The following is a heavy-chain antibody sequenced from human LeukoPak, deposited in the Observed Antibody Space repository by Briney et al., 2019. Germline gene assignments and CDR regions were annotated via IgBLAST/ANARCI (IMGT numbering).Heavy chain of an antibody. J-gene: IGHJ4*02. Sequence: GGSLRLSCAASGFTFSSYSMNWVRQAPGRGLEWVSYISSSGSTIDYADSVKGRFTISRDNAKDSLYLQMNSLRAEDTAVYYCSRLRGYSYGYADYWGQGTLVTVSS. D-gene: IGHD5-18*01. CDR3: SRLRGYSYGYADY. CDR2: ISSSGSTI. CDR1: GFTFSSYS. V-gene: IGHV3-48*04.